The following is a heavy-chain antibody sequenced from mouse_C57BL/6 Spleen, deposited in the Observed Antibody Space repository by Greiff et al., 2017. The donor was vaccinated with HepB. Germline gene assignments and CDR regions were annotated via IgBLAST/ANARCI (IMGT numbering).Heavy chain of an antibody. D-gene: IGHD1-1*01. CDR2: IDPETGGT. J-gene: IGHJ2*01. Sequence: QVQLQQSGAELVRPGASVTLSCKASGYTFTDYEMHWVKQTPVHGLEWIGAIDPETGGTAYNQKFKGKAILTADKSSSTAYMQLSSLTSEDSAVYYCARTGTTVVARAFDYWGQGTTLTVSS. V-gene: IGHV1-15*01. CDR1: GYTFTDYE. CDR3: ARTGTTVVARAFDY.